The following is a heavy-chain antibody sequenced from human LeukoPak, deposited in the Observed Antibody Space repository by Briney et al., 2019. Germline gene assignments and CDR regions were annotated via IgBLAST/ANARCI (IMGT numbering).Heavy chain of an antibody. V-gene: IGHV4-39*07. CDR2: IYYSGST. CDR1: GGSISSSSYY. CDR3: ARGRGYTYYMDV. J-gene: IGHJ6*03. Sequence: SETLSLTCTVSGGSISSSSYYWGWIRQPPGKGLEWIGSIYYSGSTYYNPSLKSRVTISVDTSKNQFSLKLSSVTAADTAVYYCARGRGYTYYMDVWGKGTTVTVSS. D-gene: IGHD6-13*01.